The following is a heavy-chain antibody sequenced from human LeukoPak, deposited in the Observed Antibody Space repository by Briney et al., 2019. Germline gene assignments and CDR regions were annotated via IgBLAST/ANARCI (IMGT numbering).Heavy chain of an antibody. J-gene: IGHJ6*02. CDR3: ARDQGSSGYYWLWYYYYYGMDV. D-gene: IGHD3-22*01. Sequence: ASVKVSCKASGYTFTSYGISWVRQAPGQGLEWMGWISAYNGNTNYAQKLQGRVTMTTDTSTSTAHMELRSLRSDDTAVYYCARDQGSSGYYWLWYYYYYGMDVWGQGTTVTVSS. V-gene: IGHV1-18*01. CDR1: GYTFTSYG. CDR2: ISAYNGNT.